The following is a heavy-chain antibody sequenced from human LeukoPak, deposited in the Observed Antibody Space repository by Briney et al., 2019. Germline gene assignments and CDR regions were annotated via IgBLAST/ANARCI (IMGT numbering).Heavy chain of an antibody. CDR2: INHSGST. D-gene: IGHD3-10*01. CDR1: GGSFSGYY. J-gene: IGHJ4*02. Sequence: SETLSLTCAVYGGSFSGYYWSWIRQPPGKGLEWIGEINHSGSTNYNPSLKSRVTISVDTSKNQFSLKLSSVTAADTAVYYCARTNRPTYYYGSGSYYAGYYFDYWGQGTLVTVSS. CDR3: ARTNRPTYYYGSGSYYAGYYFDY. V-gene: IGHV4-34*01.